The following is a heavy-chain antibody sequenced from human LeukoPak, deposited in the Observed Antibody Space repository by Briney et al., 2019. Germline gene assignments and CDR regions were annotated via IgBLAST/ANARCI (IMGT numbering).Heavy chain of an antibody. CDR2: INPNSGGT. CDR1: GYTFTDYY. CDR3: ARARWQLVPYFDS. V-gene: IGHV1-2*02. J-gene: IGHJ4*02. D-gene: IGHD6-6*01. Sequence: ASVIVSCKASGYTFTDYYMHWVRQAPGQGLEWMGWINPNSGGTNFAQKFQGRVAMTRDTSISTAYLELGSLRSDDTAVYFCARARWQLVPYFDSWGQGTLVTVSS.